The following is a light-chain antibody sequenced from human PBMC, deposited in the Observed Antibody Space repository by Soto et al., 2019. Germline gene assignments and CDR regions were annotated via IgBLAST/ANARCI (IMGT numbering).Light chain of an antibody. CDR3: QSYDSSLNAGV. V-gene: IGLV1-40*01. J-gene: IGLJ3*02. CDR2: DNN. CDR1: SSNIGAPYD. Sequence: QSVLTQPPSVSGAPGQRVTISCTGSSSNIGAPYDVHWYQQLPGTAPKLLLYDNNNRPSGVPDRFSGSKSGTSASLAITGLQAEDEADYYCQSYDSSLNAGVFGGGTQVTVL.